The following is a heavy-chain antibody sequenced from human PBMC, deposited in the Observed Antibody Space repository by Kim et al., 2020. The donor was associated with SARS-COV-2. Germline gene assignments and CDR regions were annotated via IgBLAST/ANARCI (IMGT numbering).Heavy chain of an antibody. J-gene: IGHJ4*02. CDR3: ASSSWRYSYFDY. V-gene: IGHV4-34*01. D-gene: IGHD6-13*01. Sequence: SETLSLTCAVYGGSFSGYYWSWIRQPPGKGLEWIGEINHSGSTNYNPSLKSRVTISVDTSKNQFSLKLSSVTAADTAVYYCASSSWRYSYFDYWGQGTLVTVSS. CDR2: INHSGST. CDR1: GGSFSGYY.